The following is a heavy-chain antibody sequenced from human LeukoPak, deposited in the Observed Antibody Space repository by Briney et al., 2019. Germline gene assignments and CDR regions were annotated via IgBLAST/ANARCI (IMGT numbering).Heavy chain of an antibody. J-gene: IGHJ4*02. D-gene: IGHD4-11*01. CDR2: ISSSSSYI. CDR3: ARGNYGLFDY. CDR1: GFTFSSYS. Sequence: GGSLRLSCAASGFTFSSYSMSWVRQAPGKGLEWVSSISSSSSYIYYADSVKGRFTISRDNAKNSLYLQMNSLRTEDTAVYYCARGNYGLFDYWGQGTLVTVSS. V-gene: IGHV3-21*01.